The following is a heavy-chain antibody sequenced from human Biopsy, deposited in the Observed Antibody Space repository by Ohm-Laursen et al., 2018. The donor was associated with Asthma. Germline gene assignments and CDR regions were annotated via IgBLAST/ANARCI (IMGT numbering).Heavy chain of an antibody. Sequence: ASVKVSCKTSGYTFNSAGITWVRQAPGQGLEWMGWISVYNGNTKVAQKLQDRVTMITDTSTSAAYMELRSLRSDDTAVYFCARAVDYSHYYGIDVWGQGTTVTVSS. D-gene: IGHD3-10*01. CDR3: ARAVDYSHYYGIDV. J-gene: IGHJ6*02. V-gene: IGHV1-18*01. CDR2: ISVYNGNT. CDR1: GYTFNSAG.